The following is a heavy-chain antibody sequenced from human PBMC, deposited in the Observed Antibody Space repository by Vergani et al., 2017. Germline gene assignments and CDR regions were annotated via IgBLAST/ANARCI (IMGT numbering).Heavy chain of an antibody. CDR3: ARSRRYSYGYNWFDP. D-gene: IGHD5-18*01. V-gene: IGHV4-59*01. J-gene: IGHJ5*02. CDR2: IYYSGST. CDR1: GGSISSYY. Sequence: QVQLQESGPGLVKPSETLSLTCTVSGGSISSYYWSWIRQPPGKGLEWIGYIYYSGSTNYNPSLKSRVTISVDTSKNQFSLKLSSVTAADTAVYYCARSRRYSYGYNWFDPWGQGTLVTVSS.